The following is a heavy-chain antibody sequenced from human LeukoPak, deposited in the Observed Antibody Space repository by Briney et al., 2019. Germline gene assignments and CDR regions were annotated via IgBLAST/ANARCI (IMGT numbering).Heavy chain of an antibody. V-gene: IGHV3-15*05. CDR1: GFTFSNAW. D-gene: IGHD4-17*01. CDR3: TTGSDYGY. CDR2: IKSKTDGGTR. Sequence: GGSLRLSCAASGFTFSNAWMSWVRQAPGKGLEWVGRIKSKTDGGTRDYAGPGKGRFSISRDDANNTLYLQMNSLQTEDTAVYYGTTGSDYGYWCQGTLVTVSP. J-gene: IGHJ4*02.